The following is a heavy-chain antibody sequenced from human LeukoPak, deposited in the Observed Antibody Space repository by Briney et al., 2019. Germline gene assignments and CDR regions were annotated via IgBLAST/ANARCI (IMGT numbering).Heavy chain of an antibody. V-gene: IGHV3-30*04. J-gene: IGHJ6*02. CDR2: ISYDGSNK. D-gene: IGHD3-10*01. CDR1: GFTFSTYS. CDR3: ARDITLLRGVINFYGIDV. Sequence: PGRSLRLSCAASGFTFSTYSMHWVRQAPGKGLEWVAVISYDGSNKYYADSVKGRFTISRDNSKNTLYLQMNSLRPEDTAVYYCARDITLLRGVINFYGIDVRGQGTTVTVSS.